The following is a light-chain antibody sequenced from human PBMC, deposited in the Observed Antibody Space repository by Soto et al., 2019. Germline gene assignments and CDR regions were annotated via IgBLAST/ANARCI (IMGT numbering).Light chain of an antibody. CDR3: SAWDDSLNRPV. J-gene: IGLJ2*01. CDR2: DNY. Sequence: QSVLTQAPSASGAPGQRVTMSCSGSRSNIGTNTVNWYQQRPGTPPKFLIYDNYRRPSGVPDRFSGSQSGTSASLAINGLLSEDEVYYYCSAWDDSLNRPVFGGGTKLTVL. V-gene: IGLV1-44*01. CDR1: RSNIGTNT.